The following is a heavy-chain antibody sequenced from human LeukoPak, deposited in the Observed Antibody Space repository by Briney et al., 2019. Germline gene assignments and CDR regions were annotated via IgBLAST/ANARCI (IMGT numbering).Heavy chain of an antibody. CDR1: GGSISSSSYY. CDR2: IYYSGST. D-gene: IGHD6-13*01. Sequence: KPSETLSLTCTVSGGSISSSSYYWGWIRQPPGKGLEWIGSIYYSGSTYYNPSLKSRVTISVDTSKKQFSLKLSSVTAADTAVYYCARQYGSWYTFYFQHWGQGTLVTVSS. CDR3: ARQYGSWYTFYFQH. J-gene: IGHJ1*01. V-gene: IGHV4-39*01.